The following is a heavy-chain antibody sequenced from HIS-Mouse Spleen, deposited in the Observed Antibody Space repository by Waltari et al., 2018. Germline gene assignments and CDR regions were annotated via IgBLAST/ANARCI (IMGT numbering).Heavy chain of an antibody. V-gene: IGHV3-48*01. CDR3: ARWEIG. J-gene: IGHJ4*02. CDR1: GVTFSSYS. Sequence: EVQLVESGGGWVQPGGSLRLSCAASGVTFSSYSMNWVRKAPGKGLEWVSYISSSSSTIYYADSVKGRFTISRDNAKNSLYLQMNSLRAEDTAVYYCARWEIGWGQGTLVTVSS. D-gene: IGHD1-26*01. CDR2: ISSSSSTI.